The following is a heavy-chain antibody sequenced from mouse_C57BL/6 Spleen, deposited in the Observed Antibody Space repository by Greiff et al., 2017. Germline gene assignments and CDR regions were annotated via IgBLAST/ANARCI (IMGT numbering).Heavy chain of an antibody. CDR2: IYPGDGDT. V-gene: IGHV1-82*01. CDR1: GYAFSSSW. D-gene: IGHD1-1*01. CDR3: ARSGGYYYGSSYGYFEV. J-gene: IGHJ1*03. Sequence: VQVVESGPELVKPGASVKISCKASGYAFSSSWMNWVKQRPGKGLEWIGRIYPGDGDTNYNGKFKGKATLTADKSSSTAYMQLSSLTSEDSAVYFCARSGGYYYGSSYGYFEVWGTGTTVTVSS.